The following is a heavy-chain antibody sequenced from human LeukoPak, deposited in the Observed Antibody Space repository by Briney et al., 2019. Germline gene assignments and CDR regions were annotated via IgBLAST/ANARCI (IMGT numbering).Heavy chain of an antibody. CDR2: IYYSGST. CDR3: ASNVEMATVTDY. J-gene: IGHJ4*02. Sequence: PSETLSLTCTVSGYSISTGYYWDWIRQPPGKGLEWIGSIYYSGSTYYNPSLKSRVTISVDTSKNQFSLKLSSVTAADTAVYYCASNVEMATVTDYWGQGTLVTVSS. CDR1: GYSISTGYY. V-gene: IGHV4-38-2*02. D-gene: IGHD5-24*01.